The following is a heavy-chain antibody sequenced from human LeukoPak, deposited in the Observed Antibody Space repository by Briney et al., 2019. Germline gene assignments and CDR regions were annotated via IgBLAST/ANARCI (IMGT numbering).Heavy chain of an antibody. CDR3: ARGFSSSSPSDY. CDR2: VAPYNGHT. J-gene: IGHJ4*02. Sequence: GASVTVSFKASLYSFTNYGVNWVRQAPGQGLEWVGWVAPYNGHTNYAQKFQGRVTLTTDTSTNTAYMELRSLKSDDTAVYYCARGFSSSSPSDYWGQGTLVTVAS. CDR1: LYSFTNYG. V-gene: IGHV1-18*01. D-gene: IGHD6-6*01.